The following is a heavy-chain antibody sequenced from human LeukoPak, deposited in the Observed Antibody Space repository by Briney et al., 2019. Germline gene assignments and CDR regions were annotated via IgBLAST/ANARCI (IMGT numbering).Heavy chain of an antibody. V-gene: IGHV4-38-2*02. CDR3: ARVGWGVRGPTR. CDR1: GYSISSGYY. D-gene: IGHD3-10*01. J-gene: IGHJ4*02. Sequence: PSETLSLTCTVSGYSISSGYYWGWIRQPPGKGLEWIGSIYHSGSTYYNPSLKSRVTISVDTSKNQFSLKLSSVTAADTAVYYCARVGWGVRGPTRWGQGTLVTVSS. CDR2: IYHSGST.